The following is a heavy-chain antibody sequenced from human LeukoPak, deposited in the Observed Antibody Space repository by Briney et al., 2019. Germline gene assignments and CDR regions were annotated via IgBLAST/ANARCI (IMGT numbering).Heavy chain of an antibody. CDR3: AKYSRHYYGSGSYGTLDY. D-gene: IGHD3-10*01. CDR1: GFTFSSYG. V-gene: IGHV3-30*18. CDR2: ISYDGSNK. Sequence: PGRSLRLSCVASGFTFSSYGMHWVRQAPGKGLEWVAVISYDGSNKYYADSVKGRFTISRDNSKNTLYLQMNSLRAEDTAVYYCAKYSRHYYGSGSYGTLDYWGQGTLVTVSS. J-gene: IGHJ4*02.